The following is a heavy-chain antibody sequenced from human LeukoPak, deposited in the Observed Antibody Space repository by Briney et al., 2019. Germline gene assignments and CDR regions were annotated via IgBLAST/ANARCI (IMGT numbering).Heavy chain of an antibody. Sequence: TGGSQRLSCAASGFTFSNFDMTWVRQAPGKGLEWLSYIDSSGTVRYYADSVNRRFTISRDNAKNSLHLQMGSLRAEDTAVYYCAREARGGTYRYNFLDYWGLGTLVTVSS. CDR2: IDSSGTVR. CDR1: GFTFSNFD. V-gene: IGHV3-48*03. D-gene: IGHD3-16*02. J-gene: IGHJ4*02. CDR3: AREARGGTYRYNFLDY.